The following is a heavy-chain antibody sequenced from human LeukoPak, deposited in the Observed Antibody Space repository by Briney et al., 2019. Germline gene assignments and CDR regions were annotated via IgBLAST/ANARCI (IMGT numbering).Heavy chain of an antibody. D-gene: IGHD4-17*01. CDR1: GYTFTDYY. CDR2: INPNSGGT. CDR3: WRNGALDY. J-gene: IGHJ4*02. Sequence: GASVKVSCKASGYTFTDYYMHWVRQAPGQGLEWMGCINPNSGGTNYAQKFQGRVTMTRDTSINTAYMELSRLRSDDTAVYYCWRNGALDYWGQEPRVTVPS. V-gene: IGHV1-2*02.